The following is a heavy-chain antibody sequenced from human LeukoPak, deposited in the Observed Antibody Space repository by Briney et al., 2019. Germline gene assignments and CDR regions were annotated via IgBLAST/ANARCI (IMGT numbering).Heavy chain of an antibody. CDR2: ISGSGDRR. D-gene: IGHD2-21*02. CDR1: GFTFSSYA. CDR3: ARNRNVVVTAFDY. J-gene: IGHJ4*02. V-gene: IGHV3-23*01. Sequence: PGGSLRLSCGASGFTFSSYAMSWVRQAPGKGLEWVSGISGSGDRRNYADSVKGRFTISRDISKNTLYLQMNSLRAEDTAVYYCARNRNVVVTAFDYWGQGTLVTVSS.